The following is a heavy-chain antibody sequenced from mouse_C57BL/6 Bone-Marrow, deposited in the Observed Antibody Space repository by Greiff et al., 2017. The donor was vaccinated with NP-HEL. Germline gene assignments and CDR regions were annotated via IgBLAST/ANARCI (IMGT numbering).Heavy chain of an antibody. CDR3: ARDRSKGYFDV. CDR1: GFTFSSYA. CDR2: ISDGGSYT. Sequence: DVKLVESGGGLVKPGGSLKLSCAASGFTFSSYAMSWVRQTPEKRLEWVATISDGGSYTYYPDNVKGRFTISRDNAKNNLYLQMSHLKSEDTAMYYCARDRSKGYFDVWGTGTTVTVSS. J-gene: IGHJ1*03. V-gene: IGHV5-4*01. D-gene: IGHD1-3*01.